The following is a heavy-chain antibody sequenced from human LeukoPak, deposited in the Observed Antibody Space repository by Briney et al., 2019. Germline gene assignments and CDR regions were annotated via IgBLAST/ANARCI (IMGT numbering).Heavy chain of an antibody. J-gene: IGHJ4*02. CDR2: VFHSGSA. Sequence: SETLSLTCTVSGYSISSDYYWAWIRQSPGKGLEWIGNVFHSGSAYYNPSLKSRVTISVDTSKNQFALRLTSVTAADTAVYYCARHRGYSYGGIDYWGQGTLVTVSS. D-gene: IGHD5-18*01. CDR1: GYSISSDYY. CDR3: ARHRGYSYGGIDY. V-gene: IGHV4-38-2*02.